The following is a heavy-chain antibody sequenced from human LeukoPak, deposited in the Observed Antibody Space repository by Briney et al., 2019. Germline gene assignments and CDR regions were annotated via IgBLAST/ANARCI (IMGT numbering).Heavy chain of an antibody. CDR3: ARDVNYGVDV. J-gene: IGHJ6*02. Sequence: PGGSLRLSCAASGFTFSRYWMHWVGQAPGKGLVWVSRIITDGSSTSYADSVKGRFTISRDNAKNTLYLQMNSLRAEDTAVYYCARDVNYGVDVWGQGTTVSVSS. CDR2: IITDGSST. V-gene: IGHV3-74*01. CDR1: GFTFSRYW.